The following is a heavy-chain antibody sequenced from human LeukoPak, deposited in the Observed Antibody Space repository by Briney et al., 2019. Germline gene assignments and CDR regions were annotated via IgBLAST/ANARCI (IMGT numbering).Heavy chain of an antibody. CDR2: IWYDGSNK. D-gene: IGHD3-22*01. V-gene: IGHV3-33*01. CDR3: ARDYYDSSGYYYDY. CDR1: GFTFSSYG. Sequence: GGSLRLSCAASGFTFSSYGMHWVRQAPGKGLEWVAVIWYDGSNKYYADSVKGRFTISRDNSKNTLYLQMNSLRAEDTAVYYCARDYYDSSGYYYDYWGQGTLVTVSS. J-gene: IGHJ4*02.